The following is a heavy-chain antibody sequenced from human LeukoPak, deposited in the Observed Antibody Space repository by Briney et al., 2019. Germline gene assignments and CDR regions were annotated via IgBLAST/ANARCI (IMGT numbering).Heavy chain of an antibody. CDR2: IGGSDGSA. Sequence: GGSLRLSCAASGFTFSSYAMSWVRQAPGKGLEWFSGIGGSDGSAYYADSVKGRFTISRDNSKNTLYLQMNSLRAEDTAVYYCAKDRVGYYGSGTRGYWGQGTLVTVSS. V-gene: IGHV3-23*01. CDR3: AKDRVGYYGSGTRGY. CDR1: GFTFSSYA. D-gene: IGHD3-10*01. J-gene: IGHJ4*02.